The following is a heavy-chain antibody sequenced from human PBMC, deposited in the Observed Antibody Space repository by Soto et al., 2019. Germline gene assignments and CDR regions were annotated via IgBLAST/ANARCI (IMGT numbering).Heavy chain of an antibody. Sequence: EVQLVESGGGLVKPGGSLRLSCAASGFTFSSYSMNWVRQAPGKGLEWVASISSSSSYIYYADSVKGRFTISRDNAKNSLYLQMNSLRAEDTAVYYCARAEGSSGYWGQGTLVTVSS. D-gene: IGHD2-15*01. CDR2: ISSSSSYI. V-gene: IGHV3-21*01. CDR3: ARAEGSSGY. CDR1: GFTFSSYS. J-gene: IGHJ4*02.